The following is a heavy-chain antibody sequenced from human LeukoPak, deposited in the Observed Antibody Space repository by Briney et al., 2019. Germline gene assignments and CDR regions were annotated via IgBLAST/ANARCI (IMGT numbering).Heavy chain of an antibody. CDR3: ATGRFGERPLDY. J-gene: IGHJ4*02. CDR2: FDPEDGET. D-gene: IGHD3-10*01. V-gene: IGHV1-24*01. CDR1: GYTLTELS. Sequence: ASVKVSCKVSGYTLTELSMHWVRQAPGKGLEWMGGFDPEDGETIYAQKFQGRVTMTEDTSTDTAYMELSSLRSEDTAVYYCATGRFGERPLDYWGQGTLVTVSS.